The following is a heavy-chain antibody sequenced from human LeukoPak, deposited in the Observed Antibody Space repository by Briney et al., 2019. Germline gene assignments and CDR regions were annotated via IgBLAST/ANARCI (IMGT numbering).Heavy chain of an antibody. Sequence: SETLSLTCTVSGGSISSYYWSWIRQPPGKGLEWIGYIYYSGSTNYNPSLKSRVTISVDTSKNQSSLKLSSVTAADTAVYYCAREGGPGADYWGQGTLVTVSS. J-gene: IGHJ4*02. D-gene: IGHD3-16*01. V-gene: IGHV4-59*01. CDR1: GGSISSYY. CDR3: AREGGPGADY. CDR2: IYYSGST.